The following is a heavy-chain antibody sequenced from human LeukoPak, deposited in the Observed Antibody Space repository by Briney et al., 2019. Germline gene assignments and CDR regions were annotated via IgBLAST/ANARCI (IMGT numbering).Heavy chain of an antibody. D-gene: IGHD3-10*01. CDR2: IYTSGST. V-gene: IGHV4-61*02. CDR3: AREALWFGELSSSRVDY. CDR1: GGSISSGSYY. Sequence: PSQTLSLTCTVSGGSISSGSYYWSWIRQPAGKGLEWIGRIYTSGSTNYNHSLKSRVTISVDTSKNQFSLKLSSVTAADTAVYYCAREALWFGELSSSRVDYWGQGTLVTVSS. J-gene: IGHJ4*02.